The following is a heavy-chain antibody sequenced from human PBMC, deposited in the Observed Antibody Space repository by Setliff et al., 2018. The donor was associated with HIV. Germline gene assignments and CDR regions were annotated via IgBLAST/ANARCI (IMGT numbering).Heavy chain of an antibody. CDR1: NFTFSFYG. V-gene: IGHV3-30*02. D-gene: IGHD6-13*01. J-gene: IGHJ4*02. CDR2: TPNDGSYK. Sequence: PGGSLRLSCAASNFTFSFYGMHWVRQAPGKGLEWVAFTPNDGSYKNYADSVKGRFTISRGNSKNTLYLQMDSLRAEDTAVYYCTKNLYSSRWSPLDCWGQGTLVTVSS. CDR3: TKNLYSSRWSPLDC.